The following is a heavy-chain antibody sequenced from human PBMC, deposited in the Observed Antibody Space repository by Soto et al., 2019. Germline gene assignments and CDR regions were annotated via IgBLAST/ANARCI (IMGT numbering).Heavy chain of an antibody. J-gene: IGHJ4*02. CDR3: GRGRSGQIVVFY. CDR1: GYTFTGYY. CDR2: ISPKSGDT. D-gene: IGHD1-26*01. V-gene: IGHV1-2*02. Sequence: GASVKVSCKASGYTFTGYYIHWVRQAPGQGLEWMGWISPKSGDTNYAQKFQGRVTMTRDMSITTVYMELNNLSPDDTAVYYCGRGRSGQIVVFYWGQGTPVTVSS.